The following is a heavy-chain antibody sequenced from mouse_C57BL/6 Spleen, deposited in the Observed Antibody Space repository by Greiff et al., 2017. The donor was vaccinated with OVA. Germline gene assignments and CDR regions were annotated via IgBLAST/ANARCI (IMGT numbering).Heavy chain of an antibody. V-gene: IGHV1-52*01. CDR1: GYTFTSYW. J-gene: IGHJ1*03. CDR2: IDPSDSET. CDR3: ARPVVATGYFDV. D-gene: IGHD1-1*01. Sequence: VQLQQPGAELVRPGSSVKLSCKASGYTFTSYWMHWVKQRPIQGLEWIGNIDPSDSETHYNQKFKDKATLTVDKSSSTAYMQLSSLTSEDSAVYYCARPVVATGYFDVWGTGTTVTVSS.